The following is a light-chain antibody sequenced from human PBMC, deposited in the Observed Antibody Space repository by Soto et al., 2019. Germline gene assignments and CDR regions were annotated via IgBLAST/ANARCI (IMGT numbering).Light chain of an antibody. CDR1: QSLLHSNGYNY. Sequence: DIVMTQSPLSLPVTPGEPASISCRSSQSLLHSNGYNYLDWYLQKPGQSPQLLIYLGSNRASWVPDRFSGSGLGTDFTLTISRVEDEDVGVYYCMQALQTPYTFGQGTKLEIK. V-gene: IGKV2-28*01. J-gene: IGKJ2*01. CDR3: MQALQTPYT. CDR2: LGS.